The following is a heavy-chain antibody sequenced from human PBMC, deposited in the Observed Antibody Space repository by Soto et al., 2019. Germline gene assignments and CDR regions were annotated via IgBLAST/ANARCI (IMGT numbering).Heavy chain of an antibody. J-gene: IGHJ4*02. CDR3: VSWVSAHFDY. Sequence: GGSLRLSCAASGFTFSSYAMHWVRQAPGKGLEWVAVISYDGSNKYYADSVKGRFTISRDNSKNTLYLQMNSLRAEDTAVDYCVSWVSAHFDYWGQGTLVTVSS. V-gene: IGHV3-30-3*01. CDR2: ISYDGSNK. CDR1: GFTFSSYA. D-gene: IGHD2-8*01.